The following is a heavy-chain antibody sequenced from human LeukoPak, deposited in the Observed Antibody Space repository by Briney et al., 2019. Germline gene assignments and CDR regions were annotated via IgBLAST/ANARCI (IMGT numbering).Heavy chain of an antibody. D-gene: IGHD6-19*01. CDR3: ARDLEDSSGWYPIDY. CDR2: INPNSGGT. Sequence: ASVKVSCKASGYTFTGYYMHWVRQAPGQGLAWMGWINPNSGGTNYAQKFQGRVTMTTDASISTAYMELSRLRSDDTAAYYCARDLEDSSGWYPIDYWGQGTLVTVSS. J-gene: IGHJ4*02. V-gene: IGHV1-2*02. CDR1: GYTFTGYY.